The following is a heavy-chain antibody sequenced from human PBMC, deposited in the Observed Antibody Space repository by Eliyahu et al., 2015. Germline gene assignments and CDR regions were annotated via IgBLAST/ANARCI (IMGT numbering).Heavy chain of an antibody. CDR2: ISYDGSNK. D-gene: IGHD3-22*01. CDR1: GFTFSSYG. Sequence: LSCAASGFTFSSYGMHWVRQAPGKGLEWVAVISYDGSNKYYADSVKGRFTISRDNSKNTLYLQMNSLRAEDTAVYYCAKARRGRKYYYDSSGLGGFFDWGQGTLVTVSS. CDR3: AKARRGRKYYYDSSGLGGFFD. V-gene: IGHV3-30*18. J-gene: IGHJ4*02.